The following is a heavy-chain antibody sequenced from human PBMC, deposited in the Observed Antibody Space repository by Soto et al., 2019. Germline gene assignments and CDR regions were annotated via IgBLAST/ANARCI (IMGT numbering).Heavy chain of an antibody. CDR3: AKDVVPYNGEWDWFDT. Sequence: QLLESGGGLVQPGGSLRVHCVASGFTFGDYAMSWVRQAPGKGLEWVSSIGGGGTDTYYAASVKGRFTISRDNSKSTLYLQMNNLRVEDTAVYYCAKDVVPYNGEWDWFDTWGQGTLVTVSS. CDR1: GFTFGDYA. V-gene: IGHV3-23*01. D-gene: IGHD3-10*01. J-gene: IGHJ5*02. CDR2: IGGGGTDT.